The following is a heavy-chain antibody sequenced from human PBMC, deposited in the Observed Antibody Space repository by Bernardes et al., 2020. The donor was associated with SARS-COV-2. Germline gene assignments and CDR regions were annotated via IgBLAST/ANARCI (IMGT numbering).Heavy chain of an antibody. V-gene: IGHV4-59*01. CDR3: ARGGASSRYFDL. D-gene: IGHD6-13*01. CDR2: ISSTGRT. CDR1: GASISDF. J-gene: IGHJ4*02. Sequence: SETLSLTCTVSGASISDFWSWIRQPPGKGLEWIGYISSTGRTNYKASLKSRVTMSIDTSKNHFSLNLTSVTAADTAMYYCARGGASSRYFDLWGQGVLVTVSS.